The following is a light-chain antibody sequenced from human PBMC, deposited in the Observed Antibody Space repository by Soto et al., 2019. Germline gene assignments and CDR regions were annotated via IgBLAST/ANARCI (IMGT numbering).Light chain of an antibody. Sequence: EIVMMQSPATLSVSPGGSATLSCRASQHVSSNLAWYRQKPGQPPTLLIYRASTRATGIPATFSGSGSGTEFTLTISSLQSEDFAVYYCQQYNKWPYTFGQGTKLEI. CDR2: RAS. V-gene: IGKV3-15*01. J-gene: IGKJ2*01. CDR1: QHVSSN. CDR3: QQYNKWPYT.